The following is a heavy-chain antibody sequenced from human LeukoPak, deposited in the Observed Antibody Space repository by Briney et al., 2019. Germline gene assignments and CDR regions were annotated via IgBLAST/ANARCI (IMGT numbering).Heavy chain of an antibody. CDR1: GGSFSGYY. V-gene: IGHV4-34*01. CDR2: INHSGST. CDR3: ARAPCCSNASYELPFDY. J-gene: IGHJ4*02. D-gene: IGHD2-2*01. Sequence: SETLSLTCAVYGGSFSGYYWSWIRQPSGKGLEWIGEINHSGSTNHDPSLKRQIPITVDTSKIQFPMKLSSVTDADTAVYYCARAPCCSNASYELPFDYWGQGTLVTVSS.